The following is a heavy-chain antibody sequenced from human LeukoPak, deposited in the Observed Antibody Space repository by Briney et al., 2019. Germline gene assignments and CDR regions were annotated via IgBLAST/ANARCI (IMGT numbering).Heavy chain of an antibody. CDR3: GRLNTGVLSSRTNNWFDP. CDR1: GYSISSGYF. Sequence: PSETLSLTCAVSGYSISSGYFWSWIRQPPGKGLEWIGGIGHSGSTYYNPSLKSRITISTDTSKNRFSLKLSSVTAADTAVYYCGRLNTGVLSSRTNNWFDPWGQGTLVTVSS. J-gene: IGHJ5*02. D-gene: IGHD6-13*01. V-gene: IGHV4-38-2*01. CDR2: IGHSGST.